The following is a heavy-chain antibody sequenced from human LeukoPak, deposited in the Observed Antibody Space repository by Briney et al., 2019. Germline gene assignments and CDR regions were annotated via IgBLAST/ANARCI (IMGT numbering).Heavy chain of an antibody. V-gene: IGHV3-7*01. CDR1: GFTFSSYW. J-gene: IGHJ1*01. Sequence: GGSLRLSCAASGFTFSSYWMSWVRQAPGKGLEWVANIKQDGSEKYYVDSVKGRFTISRDNAKNSLYLQMNSLRAEDTAVYYCARGDGYYPEYFQHWGQGTLVTVSS. CDR2: IKQDGSEK. D-gene: IGHD3-22*01. CDR3: ARGDGYYPEYFQH.